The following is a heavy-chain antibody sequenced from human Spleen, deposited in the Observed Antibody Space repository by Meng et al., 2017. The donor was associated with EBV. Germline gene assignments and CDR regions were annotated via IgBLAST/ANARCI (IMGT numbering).Heavy chain of an antibody. CDR1: GGPFERYS. V-gene: IGHV4-34*01. D-gene: IGHD2-8*02. CDR3: ATWWGKGYY. Sequence: QVASQQWAVGLFKSSGTLSPTCDGYGGPFERYSWTWIRQPPGKGLEWIGEINHSGNTNYNPSLKSRVTISVDTSKRQFSLKLTSMTAADTAVYYCATWWGKGYYWGQETLVTVSS. J-gene: IGHJ4*02. CDR2: INHSGNT.